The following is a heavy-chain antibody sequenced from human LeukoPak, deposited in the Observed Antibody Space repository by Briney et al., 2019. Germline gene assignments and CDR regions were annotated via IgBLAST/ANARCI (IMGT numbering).Heavy chain of an antibody. CDR2: ILPKSGVT. J-gene: IGHJ5*02. D-gene: IGHD2-2*01. Sequence: ASVNVSCKASGYTFTDYPIHWVRQAPGQGLEWMGRILPKSGVTNYAQKFRGRVTMTRDTSLNTAYMELSRLRSDDTAVFYCARDPWGGDIVVVPAAIHDPWGQGTLVTVSS. CDR3: ARDPWGGDIVVVPAAIHDP. V-gene: IGHV1-2*06. CDR1: GYTFTDYP.